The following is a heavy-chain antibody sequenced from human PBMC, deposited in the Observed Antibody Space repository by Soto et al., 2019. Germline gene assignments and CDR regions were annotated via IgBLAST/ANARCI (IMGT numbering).Heavy chain of an antibody. Sequence: APGKGLEWVARIWYDGSSQYYADSVKGRFTISRDNSKNTMYMEMNSVRVEDTAVYFCPAEDGIHYCPPVSSFLLNSSSDL. CDR3: PAEDGIHYCPPVSSFLLNSSSDL. D-gene: IGHD5-18*01. V-gene: IGHV3-30*02. J-gene: IGHJ2*01. CDR2: IWYDGSSQ.